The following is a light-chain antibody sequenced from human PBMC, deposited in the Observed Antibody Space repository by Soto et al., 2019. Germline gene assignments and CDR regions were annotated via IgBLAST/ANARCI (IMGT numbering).Light chain of an antibody. J-gene: IGKJ1*01. CDR1: QSVSSN. CDR3: EPEYRRPQA. CDR2: GAS. V-gene: IGKV3-15*01. Sequence: EILIPQAPASRSVFPGEGPTLSWRASQSVSSNLAWYQQTPGQAPRILIYGASTRDTGIPARFSGNRSGTEVTCTDSRLQSEDQYVYFCEPEYRRPQAFGSGTKVDIK.